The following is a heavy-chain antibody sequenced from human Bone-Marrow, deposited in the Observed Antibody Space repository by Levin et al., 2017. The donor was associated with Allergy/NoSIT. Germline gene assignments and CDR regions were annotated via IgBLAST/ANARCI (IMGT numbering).Heavy chain of an antibody. CDR3: ARAPVYDNGPGDFDY. D-gene: IGHD3-16*01. J-gene: IGHJ4*02. Sequence: PGGSLRLSCKASGYHFSNFAVQWVRQAPGQSLEWMGWVNAGSGATKYSQNFHDRVTITRDRSATTVYMEMSGLRSEDTAVYYCARAPVYDNGPGDFDYWGQGTLVTVSS. CDR1: GYHFSNFA. CDR2: VNAGSGAT. V-gene: IGHV1-3*01.